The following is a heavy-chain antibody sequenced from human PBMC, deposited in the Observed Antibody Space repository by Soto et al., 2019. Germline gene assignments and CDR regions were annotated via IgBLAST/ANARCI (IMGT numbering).Heavy chain of an antibody. J-gene: IGHJ5*02. V-gene: IGHV3-73*01. CDR1: GFTVSGSA. D-gene: IGHD3-3*01. CDR2: IISKANSYAT. Sequence: EVQLVESGGGMVQPGGSLTLSCAASGFTVSGSAMHWIRQASGKGLDCVGRIISKANSYATAYAASLKGRFTISREDSKNTAYLKMNNLKTEDTAVYYCTKDHALRFLEWFPRSWCDPWGQGTLVTVSS. CDR3: TKDHALRFLEWFPRSWCDP.